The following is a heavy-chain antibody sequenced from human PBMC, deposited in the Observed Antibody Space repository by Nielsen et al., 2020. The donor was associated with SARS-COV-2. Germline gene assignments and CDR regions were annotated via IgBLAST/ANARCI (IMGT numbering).Heavy chain of an antibody. J-gene: IGHJ6*02. V-gene: IGHV3-33*08. CDR1: GFTFSSYG. D-gene: IGHD3-16*01. Sequence: GESLKISCAASGFTFSSYGMHWVRQAPGKGLEWVAVIWYDGSNKYYADSVKGRFTISRDNSKNTLYLQMNSLRAEDTAVYYCARDRLGSYGGSYYYYGMDVWGQGTTVTVSS. CDR3: ARDRLGSYGGSYYYYGMDV. CDR2: IWYDGSNK.